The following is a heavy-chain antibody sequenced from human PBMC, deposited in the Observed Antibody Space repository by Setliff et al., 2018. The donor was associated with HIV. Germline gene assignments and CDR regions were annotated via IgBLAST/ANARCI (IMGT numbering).Heavy chain of an antibody. CDR3: ASSSPTTYYYGSGSPPLDY. V-gene: IGHV1-18*03. Sequence: ASVKVSCKAYGHTYNAYGITWVRQAPGQGLEWMGWISAHYGSTKYAQTLQGRVTMTTDTSTNAAYMELRSLRSDDMAVYYCASSSPTTYYYGSGSPPLDYWGQGTLVTVSS. J-gene: IGHJ4*02. CDR1: GHTYNAYG. D-gene: IGHD3-10*01. CDR2: ISAHYGST.